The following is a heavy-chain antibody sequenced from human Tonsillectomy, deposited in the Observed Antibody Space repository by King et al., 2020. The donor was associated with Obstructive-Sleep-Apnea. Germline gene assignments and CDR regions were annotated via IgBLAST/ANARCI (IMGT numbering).Heavy chain of an antibody. CDR3: AKDLSSGWYAPQDY. CDR2: ISWNSGSI. D-gene: IGHD6-13*01. V-gene: IGHV3-9*01. J-gene: IGHJ4*02. CDR1: GFTFDDYA. Sequence: VQLVESGGGLVQLGRSLRLSCVGSGFTFDDYAMHWVRQAPGKGLEWVSGISWNSGSIGYADSVKGRFTISRDNAKNYLYLQMNSLRGEDTAMYYCAKDLSSGWYAPQDYWGQGTLVTVSS.